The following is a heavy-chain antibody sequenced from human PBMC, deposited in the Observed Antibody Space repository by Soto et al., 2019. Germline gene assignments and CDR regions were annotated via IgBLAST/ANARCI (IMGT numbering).Heavy chain of an antibody. J-gene: IGHJ6*02. CDR3: ARHAMTDSHIAVAGTSDYYYGMDV. Sequence: GESLKISCKGSGYSFTSYWISWVRQMPGKGLEWMGRIDPSDSYTNYSPSFQGHVTISADKSISTAYLQWSSLKASDTAMYYCARHAMTDSHIAVAGTSDYYYGMDVWGQGTTVTVSS. CDR2: IDPSDSYT. D-gene: IGHD6-19*01. CDR1: GYSFTSYW. V-gene: IGHV5-10-1*01.